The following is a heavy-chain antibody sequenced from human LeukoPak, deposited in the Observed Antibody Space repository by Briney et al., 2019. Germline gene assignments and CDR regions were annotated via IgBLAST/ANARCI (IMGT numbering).Heavy chain of an antibody. Sequence: GGSLRLSCAASGFTFSSYAMSWVRQAPGKGLEWVANINQDGSQKDYVDSVKGRFTISRDNAKNSLFLQMNNVRAEDSAVYFCARDPRYYSDLYYFDYWGQGTLVTVSS. V-gene: IGHV3-7*01. CDR3: ARDPRYYSDLYYFDY. D-gene: IGHD3-22*01. CDR1: GFTFSSYA. J-gene: IGHJ4*02. CDR2: INQDGSQK.